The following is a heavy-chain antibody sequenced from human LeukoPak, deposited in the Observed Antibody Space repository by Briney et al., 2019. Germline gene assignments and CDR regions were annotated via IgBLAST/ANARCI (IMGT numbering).Heavy chain of an antibody. D-gene: IGHD3-10*01. J-gene: IGHJ4*02. CDR3: AKKGDYGYYFDY. CDR1: GYTFTGYY. CDR2: ISYDGSNK. Sequence: SCKASGYTFTGYYMHWVRQAPGKGLEWVALISYDGSNKYYADSVKGRFTISRDNSKNTLYLQMNSLRAEDTAVYYCAKKGDYGYYFDYWGQGTLVTVSS. V-gene: IGHV3-30*18.